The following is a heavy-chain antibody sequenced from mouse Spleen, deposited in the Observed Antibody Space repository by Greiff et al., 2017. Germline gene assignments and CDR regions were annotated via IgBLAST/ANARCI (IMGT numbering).Heavy chain of an antibody. D-gene: IGHD2-3*01. Sequence: VQLQQSGAELVKPGASVKLSCTASGFNIKDTYMHWVKQRPEQGLEWIGRIDPANGNTKYDPKFQGKATITADTSSNTAYLQLSSLTSEDTAVYYCARYPIYDGSYFDVWGAGTTVTVSS. CDR3: ARYPIYDGSYFDV. V-gene: IGHV14-3*02. CDR1: GFNIKDTY. J-gene: IGHJ1*01. CDR2: IDPANGNT.